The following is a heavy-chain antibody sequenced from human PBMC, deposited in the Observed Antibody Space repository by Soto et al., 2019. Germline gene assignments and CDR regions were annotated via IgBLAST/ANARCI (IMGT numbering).Heavy chain of an antibody. J-gene: IGHJ6*02. Sequence: QLQLQESGPGLVKPSETLSLTCTVSGGSISSSSYYWGWIRQPPGKGLEWIGSIYYSGSTYYNPSLKSRVTISVDTSKNQFSLKLSSVTAADTAVYYCARDYDSSENYYYYGMDVWGQGTTVTVSS. CDR1: GGSISSSSYY. CDR2: IYYSGST. V-gene: IGHV4-39*02. CDR3: ARDYDSSENYYYYGMDV. D-gene: IGHD3-22*01.